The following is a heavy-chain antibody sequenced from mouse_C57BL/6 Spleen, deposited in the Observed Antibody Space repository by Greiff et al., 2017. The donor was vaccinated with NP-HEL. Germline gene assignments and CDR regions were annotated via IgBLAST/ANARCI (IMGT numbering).Heavy chain of an antibody. CDR3: AGGSYGGYYGLFAY. J-gene: IGHJ3*01. D-gene: IGHD2-3*01. CDR1: GSSITNSY. CDR2: IDPANGNT. Sequence: VQLQQSVAELVRPGASVKLSCTASGSSITNSYMHWVKQRPEQGLEWIGRIDPANGNTKYTPKFQGKATITADTSSNPSYLQLSVLTSEDTAIYYGAGGSYGGYYGLFAYWGQGTLVTVSA. V-gene: IGHV14-3*01.